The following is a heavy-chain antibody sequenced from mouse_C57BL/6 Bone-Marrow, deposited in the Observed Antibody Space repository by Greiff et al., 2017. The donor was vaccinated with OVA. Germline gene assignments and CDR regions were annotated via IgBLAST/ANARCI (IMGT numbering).Heavy chain of an antibody. D-gene: IGHD2-3*01. V-gene: IGHV2-6*01. CDR2: IWGVGST. J-gene: IGHJ3*01. CDR1: GFSLTSYG. Sequence: QVQLQQSGPGLVAPSQSLSITCTVSGFSLTSYGVDWVRQSPGKGLEWLGVIWGVGSTNYNSALKSRLSISKDNSKSQVFLKMNSLQTDDTAMYYCASDLWLLRAWFAYWGQGTLVTVSA. CDR3: ASDLWLLRAWFAY.